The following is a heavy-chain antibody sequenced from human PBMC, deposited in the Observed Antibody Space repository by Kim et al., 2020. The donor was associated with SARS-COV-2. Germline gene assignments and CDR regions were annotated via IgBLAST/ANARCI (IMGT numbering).Heavy chain of an antibody. J-gene: IGHJ4*02. CDR3: ARACQLIVVVITTPDCLFDY. Sequence: RVTISVDTSKNQFSLKLSSVTAADTAVYYCARACQLIVVVITTPDCLFDYWGQGTLVTVSS. V-gene: IGHV4-30-2*04. D-gene: IGHD3-22*01.